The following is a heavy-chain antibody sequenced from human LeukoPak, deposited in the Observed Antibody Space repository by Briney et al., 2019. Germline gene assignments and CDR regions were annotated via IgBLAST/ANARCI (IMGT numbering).Heavy chain of an antibody. CDR1: GFTFSDYY. Sequence: GSLRLSCAASGFTFSDYYMSWIRHAPGKGLEWVSYISSSGSTIYYADSVKGRFTISRDNAKNSLYLQMNSLRAEDTAVYYCARATRGPYYDFWSGYDYWGQGTLVTVSS. CDR2: ISSSGSTI. CDR3: ARATRGPYYDFWSGYDY. D-gene: IGHD3-3*01. V-gene: IGHV3-11*04. J-gene: IGHJ4*02.